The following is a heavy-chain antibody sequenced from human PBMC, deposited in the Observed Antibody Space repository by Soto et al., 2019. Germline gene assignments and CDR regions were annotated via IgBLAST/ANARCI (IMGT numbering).Heavy chain of an antibody. J-gene: IGHJ6*02. CDR2: FYYGGTT. CDR1: GGSISSGGYY. D-gene: IGHD1-26*01. Sequence: SETLSLTCTVSGGSISSGGYYWTWIRQHPGKGLEWIGYFYYGGTTYYNPSLKSRVGISVDTSKNQFSLKLSSVTAADTVVYYCARVSGSYYYGMDVWGQGTTVTVSS. V-gene: IGHV4-31*03. CDR3: ARVSGSYYYGMDV.